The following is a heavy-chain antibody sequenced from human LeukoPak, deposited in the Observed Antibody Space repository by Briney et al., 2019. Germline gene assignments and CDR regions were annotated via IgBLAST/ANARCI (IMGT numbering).Heavy chain of an antibody. CDR2: IYTSGST. CDR1: GGSISSYY. CDR3: ARAAAGNLGHYYYYMDV. V-gene: IGHV4-4*07. Sequence: SDTLSLTCTVSGGSISSYYWSWIRQPAGKGLEWIGRIYTSGSTNYNPSLKSRVTMSVDTSKNQFSLKLSSVTAADTAVYYCARAAAGNLGHYYYYMDVWGKGTMVTVSS. J-gene: IGHJ6*03. D-gene: IGHD6-13*01.